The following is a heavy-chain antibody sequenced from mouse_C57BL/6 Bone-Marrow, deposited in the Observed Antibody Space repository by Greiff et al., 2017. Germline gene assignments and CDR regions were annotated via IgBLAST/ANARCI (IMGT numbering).Heavy chain of an antibody. J-gene: IGHJ3*01. CDR3: ARRRYIYYDYDGFAY. Sequence: VQLQQSGAELVRPGASVKLSCTASGFNIKDDYMHWVKQRPEQGLEWIGWIDPANGDTEYASKFQGKDTITADTSSNTAYLQLSSLTSEDTAIYYGARRRYIYYDYDGFAYWGQGTLVTVSA. D-gene: IGHD2-4*01. CDR1: GFNIKDDY. V-gene: IGHV14-4*01. CDR2: IDPANGDT.